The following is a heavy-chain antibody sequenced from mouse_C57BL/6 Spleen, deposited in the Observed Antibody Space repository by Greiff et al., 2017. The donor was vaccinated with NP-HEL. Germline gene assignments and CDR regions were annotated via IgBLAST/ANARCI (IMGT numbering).Heavy chain of an antibody. CDR2: IDPSDSYT. D-gene: IGHD1-1*01. CDR3: ARGTTVVPYYFDY. Sequence: QVHVKQPGAELVMPGASVKLSCKASGYTFTSYWMHWVKQRPGQGLEWIGEIDPSDSYTNYNQKFKGKSTLTVDKSSSTAYMQLSSLTSEDSAVYYCARGTTVVPYYFDYWGQGTTLTVSS. V-gene: IGHV1-69*01. J-gene: IGHJ2*01. CDR1: GYTFTSYW.